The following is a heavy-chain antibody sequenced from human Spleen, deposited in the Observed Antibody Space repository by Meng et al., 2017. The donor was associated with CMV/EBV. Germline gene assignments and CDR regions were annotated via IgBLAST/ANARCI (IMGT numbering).Heavy chain of an antibody. J-gene: IGHJ4*02. V-gene: IGHV1-69*05. CDR3: ARDITATAGYYFDY. CDR2: IIPIFGTA. Sequence: LEWMGGIIPIFGTANYAQKFQGRVTITTDESTSTAYMELSSLRSEDTAVYYCARDITATAGYYFDYWGQGTLVTVSS. D-gene: IGHD5-12*01.